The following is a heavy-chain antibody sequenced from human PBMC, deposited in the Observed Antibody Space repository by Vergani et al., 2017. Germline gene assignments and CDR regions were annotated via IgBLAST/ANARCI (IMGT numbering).Heavy chain of an antibody. CDR3: AIVRLYDFWSGYYRVAGYFDY. D-gene: IGHD3-3*01. Sequence: EVQLVESGGGLVQPGGSLRLSCAASGFTFSSYWMSWVRQAPGKGLEWVANIKQDGSEKYYVDSVKGRFTISRDNAKNSLYLQMNSLRAEDTAVYYCAIVRLYDFWSGYYRVAGYFDYWGQGTLVTVSS. CDR2: IKQDGSEK. V-gene: IGHV3-7*01. J-gene: IGHJ4*02. CDR1: GFTFSSYW.